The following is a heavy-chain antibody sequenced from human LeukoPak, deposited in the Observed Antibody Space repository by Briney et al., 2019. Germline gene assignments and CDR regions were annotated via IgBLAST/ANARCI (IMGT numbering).Heavy chain of an antibody. J-gene: IGHJ6*02. V-gene: IGHV3-21*01. D-gene: IGHD3-16*01. CDR1: GFTFSSYS. CDR2: ISSSSSYI. Sequence: PGGSLRLSCAASGFTFSSYSMNWVRQAPGKGLEWVSSISSSSSYIYYADSVKGRFTISRDNAKNSLYLQMNSLRAEDTAVYYCARFRGGYYYYYGMDVWGQGTTVTVSS. CDR3: ARFRGGYYYYYGMDV.